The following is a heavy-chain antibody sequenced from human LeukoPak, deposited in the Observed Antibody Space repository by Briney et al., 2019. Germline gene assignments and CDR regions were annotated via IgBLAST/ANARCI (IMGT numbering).Heavy chain of an antibody. V-gene: IGHV1-2*02. CDR2: INPNSGGT. CDR3: ARAVSGSGSYKNGMDV. D-gene: IGHD3-10*01. Sequence: ASVKVSCKASGYTFTGYYMHWVRQAPGQGLEWMGWINPNSGGTNYAQKFQGRVTMTRDTSISTAYMELSRLRSDDTAVYYCARAVSGSGSYKNGMDVWGQGTTVTVSS. J-gene: IGHJ6*02. CDR1: GYTFTGYY.